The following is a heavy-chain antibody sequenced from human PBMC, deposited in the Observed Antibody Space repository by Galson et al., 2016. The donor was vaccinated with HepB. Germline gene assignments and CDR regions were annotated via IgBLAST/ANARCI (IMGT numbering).Heavy chain of an antibody. CDR1: GFSLRTNGVG. D-gene: IGHD3-3*01. CDR2: IYWDGDK. V-gene: IGHV2-5*02. Sequence: PALVTPTQTLSLTCTFSGFSLRTNGVGVAWIRQPPGKALEWLALIYWDGDKRYSPSLKSRLTITKDTSKNQVVLTMTNMDPVDSGTYYCAHTTYFDFWSGYYPPYYLDYWGPGTLVTVSS. J-gene: IGHJ4*02. CDR3: AHTTYFDFWSGYYPPYYLDY.